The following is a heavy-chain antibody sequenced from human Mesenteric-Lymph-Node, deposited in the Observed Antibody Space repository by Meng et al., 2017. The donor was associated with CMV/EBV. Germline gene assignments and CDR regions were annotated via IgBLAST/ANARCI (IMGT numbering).Heavy chain of an antibody. CDR1: GFTFSSYW. V-gene: IGHV3-74*01. CDR2: INSDGRST. J-gene: IGHJ4*02. Sequence: GESLKISCAASGFTFSSYWMSWVRQAPGKGLEWVARINSDGRSTNYADSVKGRFTVSRDNAKNTLYLQMNSLRADGTAVYSCARGGSTFGDFWGQGTLVTVSS. CDR3: ARGGSTFGDF. D-gene: IGHD2-2*01.